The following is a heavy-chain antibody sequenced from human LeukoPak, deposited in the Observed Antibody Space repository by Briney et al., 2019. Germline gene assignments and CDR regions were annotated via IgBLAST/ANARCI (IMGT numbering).Heavy chain of an antibody. D-gene: IGHD2-21*02. CDR2: IIPIFGTA. CDR1: GGTFSSYA. J-gene: IGHJ4*02. CDR3: ERDRGYCGGDCYSGYFDY. Sequence: SVKVSCKASGGTFSSYAISWVRQAPGQGLEWMGGIIPIFGTANYAQKFQGRVTITTDESTSTAYMELSSLRSEDTAVYYCERDRGYCGGDCYSGYFDYWGQGTLVTVSS. V-gene: IGHV1-69*05.